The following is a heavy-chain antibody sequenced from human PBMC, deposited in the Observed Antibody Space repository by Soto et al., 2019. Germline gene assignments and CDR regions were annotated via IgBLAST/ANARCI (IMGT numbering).Heavy chain of an antibody. J-gene: IGHJ4*02. CDR3: AREGIAESGPNYYDF. D-gene: IGHD6-13*01. Sequence: QVQLVESGGGVVHPGRSLTIFCTASGFTFKHNAMHWIRQAPAKGLEWVADISYDGSTKNYADSVKGRFTISRDNSKNTLSLPMSALKGEDTATYYCAREGIAESGPNYYDFWGQGTLVAVSS. V-gene: IGHV3-30-3*01. CDR2: ISYDGSTK. CDR1: GFTFKHNA.